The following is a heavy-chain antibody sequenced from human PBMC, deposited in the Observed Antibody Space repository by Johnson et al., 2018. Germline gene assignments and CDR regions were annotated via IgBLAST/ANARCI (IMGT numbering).Heavy chain of an antibody. J-gene: IGHJ3*02. D-gene: IGHD3-10*01. Sequence: QVQLVESGAEVKKPGSSVKVSCKASGDTFSSYTINWVRQAPGQGLEWMGRVIPILGIANYAQKFQGRIIITADRSTSTAYMGLSSLRSEDKAVYYCAREWGVSGHVFDIWGQGKMVTVSS. CDR3: AREWGVSGHVFDI. CDR2: VIPILGIA. CDR1: GDTFSSYT. V-gene: IGHV1-69*09.